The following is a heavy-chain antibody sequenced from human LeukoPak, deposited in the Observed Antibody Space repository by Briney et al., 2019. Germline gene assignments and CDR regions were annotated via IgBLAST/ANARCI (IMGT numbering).Heavy chain of an antibody. CDR1: GYTFTGYY. CDR2: INPNSGGT. Sequence: VASVKVSCKASGYTFTGYYMHWVRQAPGQGLEWMGWINPNSGGTNYAQKFQGRVTMTRDTSISTAYMELSRLRSDDTAVYYCARDVHSSGWYRKGNWFDPWGQGTLVTVSS. D-gene: IGHD6-19*01. V-gene: IGHV1-2*02. CDR3: ARDVHSSGWYRKGNWFDP. J-gene: IGHJ5*02.